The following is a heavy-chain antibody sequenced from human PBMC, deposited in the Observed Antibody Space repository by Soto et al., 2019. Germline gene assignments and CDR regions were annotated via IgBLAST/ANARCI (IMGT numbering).Heavy chain of an antibody. D-gene: IGHD6-13*01. CDR1: GFTFSSYA. CDR3: AKCPKYQYSSSLDY. V-gene: IGHV3-23*01. Sequence: GGSLRLSCAASGFTFSSYAMSWVRQAPGKGLEWVSAISGSGGSTYYADSVKGRFTISRDNSKNTLYLQMNSLRAEDTAVYYCAKCPKYQYSSSLDYWGQGTLVTVSS. CDR2: ISGSGGST. J-gene: IGHJ4*02.